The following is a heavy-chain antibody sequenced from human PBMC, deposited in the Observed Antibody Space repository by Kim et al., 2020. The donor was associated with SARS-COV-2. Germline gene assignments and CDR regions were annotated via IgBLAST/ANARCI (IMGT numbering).Heavy chain of an antibody. J-gene: IGHJ6*02. CDR3: ATLGHPYCSSTSCYQVRYYYYGMDV. V-gene: IGHV1-69*13. Sequence: SVKVSCKASGGTFSSYAISWVRQAPGQGLEWMGGIIPIFGTANYAQKFQGRVTITADESTSTAYMELSSLRSEDTAVYFCATLGHPYCSSTSCYQVRYYYYGMDVWGQGTTVTVSS. CDR1: GGTFSSYA. D-gene: IGHD2-2*01. CDR2: IIPIFGTA.